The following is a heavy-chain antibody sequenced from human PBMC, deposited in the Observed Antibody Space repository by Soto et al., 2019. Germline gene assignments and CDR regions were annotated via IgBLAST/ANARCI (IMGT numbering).Heavy chain of an antibody. CDR3: AKFEAAADTPALDY. Sequence: QVQLVESGGGVVQPGRSLRLSCAASGFTFSSYGMHWVRQAPGKGLEWVAVISYDGSNKYYADSVKGRFTISRDNSKNTLYLQMNSLRAEDTAVYYCAKFEAAADTPALDYWGQGTLVTVSS. D-gene: IGHD6-13*01. V-gene: IGHV3-30*18. J-gene: IGHJ4*02. CDR2: ISYDGSNK. CDR1: GFTFSSYG.